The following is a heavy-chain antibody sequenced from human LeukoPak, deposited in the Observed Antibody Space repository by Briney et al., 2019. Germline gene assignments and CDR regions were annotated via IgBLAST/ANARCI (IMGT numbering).Heavy chain of an antibody. V-gene: IGHV1-46*01. CDR2: INPSGGST. D-gene: IGHD6-13*01. CDR3: ARGLKVSSSWYYYYMDV. Sequence: ASVKVSCKASGYTFTNYYMHWVRQAPGQGLEWMGMINPSGGSTTYAQKFQGRVTMTRDTSISTAYMELSSLRSEDTAVYYCARGLKVSSSWYYYYMDVWGKGTTVTVSS. CDR1: GYTFTNYY. J-gene: IGHJ6*03.